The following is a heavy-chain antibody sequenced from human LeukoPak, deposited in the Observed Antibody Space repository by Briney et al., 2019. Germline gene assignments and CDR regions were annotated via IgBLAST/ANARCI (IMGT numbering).Heavy chain of an antibody. CDR2: INTNTGNP. CDR3: ARDGPRGLVNSSSWTGDY. D-gene: IGHD6-13*01. V-gene: IGHV7-4-1*02. J-gene: IGHJ4*02. CDR1: GYTFTSYA. Sequence: ASVKVSCKASGYTFTSYAMNWVRQAPGQGLEWMGWINTNTGNPTYAQGFTERFVFSLDTSVSTAYLQISSLKAEDTAVYYCARDGPRGLVNSSSWTGDYWGQGTLVTVSS.